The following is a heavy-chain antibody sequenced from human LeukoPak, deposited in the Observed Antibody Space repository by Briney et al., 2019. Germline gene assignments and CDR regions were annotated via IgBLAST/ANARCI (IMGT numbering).Heavy chain of an antibody. Sequence: SETLSLTCTVSGVSVSSGSYDWGWIRQPPGKGLEWIGYIYYSGSTNYNPSLKSRVTISVDTSKNQFSLKLSSVTAADTAVYYCASLYNWNGRGFDYWGQGTLVTVSS. J-gene: IGHJ4*02. CDR3: ASLYNWNGRGFDY. V-gene: IGHV4-61*01. CDR2: IYYSGST. CDR1: GVSVSSGSYD. D-gene: IGHD1-20*01.